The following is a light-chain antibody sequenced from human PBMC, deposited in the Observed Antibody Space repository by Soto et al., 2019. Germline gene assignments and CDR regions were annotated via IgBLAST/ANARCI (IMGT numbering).Light chain of an antibody. CDR2: DAS. V-gene: IGKV3-11*01. Sequence: EIVLTQSPATLSLSPGERVTISCRASESVSRFLAWYQQKPGQAPRLLIFDASDRATGISARFSGSGSGTDFTLTISSLEPEDFAVYYCQQRSDWPRTFGQGTKV. CDR3: QQRSDWPRT. J-gene: IGKJ1*01. CDR1: ESVSRF.